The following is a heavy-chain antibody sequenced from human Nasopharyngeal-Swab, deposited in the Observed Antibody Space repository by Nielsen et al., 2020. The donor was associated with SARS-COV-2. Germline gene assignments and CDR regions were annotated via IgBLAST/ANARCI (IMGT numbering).Heavy chain of an antibody. Sequence: GWSLRLSWAASGFTYSSHSMNWVRQAPGKGLEWVSSISSSSSYIYYADSVKGRFTISRDNAKNSLYLQMNSLRAEDTAVYYCARDVGIAPFQHWGQGTLVTVSS. D-gene: IGHD6-13*01. CDR1: GFTYSSHS. CDR2: ISSSSSYI. CDR3: ARDVGIAPFQH. V-gene: IGHV3-21*01. J-gene: IGHJ1*01.